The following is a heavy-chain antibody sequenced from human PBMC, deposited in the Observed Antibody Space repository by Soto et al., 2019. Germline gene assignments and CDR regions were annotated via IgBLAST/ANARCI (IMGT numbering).Heavy chain of an antibody. Sequence: PGGSLRLSCAASGFTFSIHNMNWVRQAPGKGLEWISYISSSSTTIYYADPVKGRFTISRDNAKNSLYLQMNSLGDEDTAVYYCARSTFSSDPSLDWWGQGTLVTVSS. CDR3: ARSTFSSDPSLDW. CDR2: ISSSSTTI. CDR1: GFTFSIHN. V-gene: IGHV3-48*02. D-gene: IGHD3-22*01. J-gene: IGHJ4*02.